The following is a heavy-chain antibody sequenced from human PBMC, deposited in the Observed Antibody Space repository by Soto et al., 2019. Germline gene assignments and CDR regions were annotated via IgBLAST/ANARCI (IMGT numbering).Heavy chain of an antibody. CDR1: GGFTSTDNW. Sequence: SETLSLTCAVSGGFTSTDNWWSWDRQPPGKGREWIGDAYHSGSTEYNPSLKSRVSISVDKSKNQISLKLTSATAADTAVYYGAVSPPSSYYGGSGTFDYWGRGTLVTVAS. CDR3: AVSPPSSYYGGSGTFDY. V-gene: IGHV4-4*02. CDR2: AYHSGST. J-gene: IGHJ4*02. D-gene: IGHD3-10*01.